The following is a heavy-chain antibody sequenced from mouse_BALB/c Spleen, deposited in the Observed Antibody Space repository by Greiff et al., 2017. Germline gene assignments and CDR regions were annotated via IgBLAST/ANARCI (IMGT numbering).Heavy chain of an antibody. Sequence: EVKLMESGGGLVQPGGSLKLSCAASGFDFSRYWMSWVRQAPGKGLEWIGEINPDSSTINYTPSLKDKFIISRDNAKNTLYLQMSKVRSEDTALYYCARQLGPYYYAMDYWGQGTSVTVSS. V-gene: IGHV4-1*02. CDR3: ARQLGPYYYAMDY. CDR2: INPDSSTI. D-gene: IGHD4-1*01. CDR1: GFDFSRYW. J-gene: IGHJ4*01.